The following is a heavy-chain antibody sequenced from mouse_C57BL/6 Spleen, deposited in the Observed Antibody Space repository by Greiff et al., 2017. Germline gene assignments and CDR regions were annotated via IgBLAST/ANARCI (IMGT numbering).Heavy chain of an antibody. Sequence: QVQLKQSGPGLVQPSQSLSITCTVSGFSLTSYGVHWVRQSPGKGLEWLGVIWSGGSTDYNAAFISRLSISKDNSKSQVFFKMNSLQADDTAIYYCARKPPITTVVATARYWYFDVWGTGTTVTVSS. CDR2: IWSGGST. CDR1: GFSLTSYG. D-gene: IGHD1-1*01. V-gene: IGHV2-2*01. J-gene: IGHJ1*03. CDR3: ARKPPITTVVATARYWYFDV.